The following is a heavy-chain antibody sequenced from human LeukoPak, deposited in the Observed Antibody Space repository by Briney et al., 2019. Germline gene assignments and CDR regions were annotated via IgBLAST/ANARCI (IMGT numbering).Heavy chain of an antibody. CDR2: IYYSGST. J-gene: IGHJ6*03. Sequence: TTSETLSLTCTVPGGSISSYYWSWIRQPPGKGLEWIGYIYYSGSTNYNPSLKSRVTISVDTSKNQFSLKLSSVTAADTAVYYCAGGYSYGSTYYYMDVWGKGTTVTISS. V-gene: IGHV4-59*01. D-gene: IGHD5-18*01. CDR1: GGSISSYY. CDR3: AGGYSYGSTYYYMDV.